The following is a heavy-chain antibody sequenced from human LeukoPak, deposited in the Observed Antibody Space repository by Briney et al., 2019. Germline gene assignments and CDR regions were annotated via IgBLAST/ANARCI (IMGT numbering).Heavy chain of an antibody. J-gene: IGHJ4*02. CDR2: ISAYNGNT. CDR3: ARGGLGYCSSTSCPYYFDY. D-gene: IGHD2-2*01. V-gene: IGHV1-18*01. CDR1: GYTFTSSG. Sequence: ASVKVSCKASGYTFTSSGISWVRQAPGQGLEWMGWISAYNGNTNYAQKLQGRVTMTTDTSTSTAYMELRSLRSDDTAVYYCARGGLGYCSSTSCPYYFDYWGQGTLVTVSS.